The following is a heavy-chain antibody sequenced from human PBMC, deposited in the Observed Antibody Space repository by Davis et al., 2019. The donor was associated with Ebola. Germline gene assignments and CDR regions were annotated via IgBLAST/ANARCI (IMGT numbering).Heavy chain of an antibody. Sequence: AASVKVSCKASGGTFSSYAISWVRQAPGQGLEWMGGIIPIFGTANYAQKLQGRVTMTTDTSTSTAYMELRSLRSDDTAVYYCARRGTKYYYYGMDVWGQGTTVTVSS. V-gene: IGHV1-69*05. CDR2: IIPIFGTA. J-gene: IGHJ6*02. D-gene: IGHD3-16*01. CDR1: GGTFSSYA. CDR3: ARRGTKYYYYGMDV.